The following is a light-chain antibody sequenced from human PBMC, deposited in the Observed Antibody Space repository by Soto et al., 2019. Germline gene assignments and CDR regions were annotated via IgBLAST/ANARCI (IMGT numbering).Light chain of an antibody. CDR3: NSYTSSSTFV. CDR2: DVN. Sequence: QSALTQPASVSGSPGQSITISCTGTSSDVGGSNYVSWYQHHPGKAPRLLIYDVNSRPSGVSNRFSGSKSGNTASLNISGLQAEDEADYYCNSYTSSSTFVFGAGTKLTVL. V-gene: IGLV2-14*03. J-gene: IGLJ1*01. CDR1: SSDVGGSNY.